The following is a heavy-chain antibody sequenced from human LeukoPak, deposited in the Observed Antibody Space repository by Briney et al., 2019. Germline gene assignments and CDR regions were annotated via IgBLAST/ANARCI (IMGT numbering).Heavy chain of an antibody. CDR1: GYTFTGYY. J-gene: IGHJ5*02. Sequence: ASVKVSCKASGYTFTGYYIHWVRPAPGQGLDWLGWINPNSGGTNYAQKFQGRVTMTRDTSISTAYMELSRLRSDDTAVYYCARDRGVPSPISWFDPWGKGTLVTVSS. V-gene: IGHV1-2*02. CDR2: INPNSGGT. CDR3: ARDRGVPSPISWFDP. D-gene: IGHD2-2*01.